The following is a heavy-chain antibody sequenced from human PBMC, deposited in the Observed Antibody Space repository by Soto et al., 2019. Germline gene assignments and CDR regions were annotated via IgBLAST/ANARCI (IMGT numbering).Heavy chain of an antibody. CDR3: ARVGPWVPYYYDSSPYTFENWFDP. V-gene: IGHV4-38-2*01. CDR1: GYSISSGYY. CDR2: NYHGGST. D-gene: IGHD3-22*01. J-gene: IGHJ5*02. Sequence: SETLSLTCAVSGYSISSGYYWGWLRQPPGKGLEWIGSNYHGGSTYYNPSLNSRVTLSIDMTNNHVSLILNSVTAADTAVYYCARVGPWVPYYYDSSPYTFENWFDPWGQGTLVTVSS.